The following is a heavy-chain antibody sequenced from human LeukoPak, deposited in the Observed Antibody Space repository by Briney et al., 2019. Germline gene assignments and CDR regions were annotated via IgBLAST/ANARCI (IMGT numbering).Heavy chain of an antibody. Sequence: PGGSLRLSCAASGFTFSSYEMNWVRQAPGKGLEWVSYISSSGSTIYYADSVKGRFTISRDNAKNSLYLQMNSLRAEDTAVYYCARTGLSTSLNPDYWGQGTLVTVSS. CDR1: GFTFSSYE. D-gene: IGHD2-2*01. V-gene: IGHV3-48*03. CDR3: ARTGLSTSLNPDY. CDR2: ISSSGSTI. J-gene: IGHJ4*02.